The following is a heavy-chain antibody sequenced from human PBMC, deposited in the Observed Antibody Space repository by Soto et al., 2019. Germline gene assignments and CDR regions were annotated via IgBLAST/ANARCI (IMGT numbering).Heavy chain of an antibody. CDR3: ARDEEVAARPGDFQY. D-gene: IGHD6-6*01. V-gene: IGHV1-2*02. CDR2: INPNSGGT. CDR1: GYIFSDHY. Sequence: QVQLVQSGAEVKKPGASVRVSCKASGYIFSDHYIHWVRQAPGQGLEWMGWINPNSGGTRFAQRFKGRVTMTRDTSITTVYMELTKLTSDDTAVYFCARDEEVAARPGDFQYWGQGTLVTVSS. J-gene: IGHJ4*02.